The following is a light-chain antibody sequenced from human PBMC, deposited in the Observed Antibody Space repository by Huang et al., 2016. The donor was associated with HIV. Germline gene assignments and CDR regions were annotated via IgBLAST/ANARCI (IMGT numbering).Light chain of an antibody. Sequence: EIVLTQSPGTISLPPGERVTLSCSTSQRISSSFLGWYQQKVGHAPRLLIYGTSKRATGIPDRFRGSGSGTDFTLTISRVEPEDFAVYYCQQYGVSPPITFGQGTRLEIK. CDR2: GTS. J-gene: IGKJ5*01. V-gene: IGKV3-20*01. CDR1: QRISSSF. CDR3: QQYGVSPPIT.